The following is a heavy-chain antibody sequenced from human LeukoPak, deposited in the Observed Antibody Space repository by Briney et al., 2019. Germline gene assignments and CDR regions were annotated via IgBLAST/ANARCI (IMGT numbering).Heavy chain of an antibody. V-gene: IGHV3-23*01. CDR2: IGSDYKT. Sequence: GGSLRLSCAASGFTIGGFAMTWVRQAPGKGLEWVSSIGSDYKTHYSESVKGRFAISRDNSQSTVFLQMNSLRAEDTAVYYCARDGYSSENWFDPWGQGTLVTVSS. CDR3: ARDGYSSENWFDP. CDR1: GFTIGGFA. J-gene: IGHJ5*02. D-gene: IGHD6-25*01.